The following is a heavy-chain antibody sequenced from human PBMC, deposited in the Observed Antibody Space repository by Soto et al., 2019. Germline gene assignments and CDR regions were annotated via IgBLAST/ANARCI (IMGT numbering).Heavy chain of an antibody. Sequence: SLRLSCAASGFTFDDYAMHWVRQAPGKGLEWVSGISWNSGSIGYADSVKGRFTISRDNAKNSLYLQMNSLRAEDTALYYCAKVTTPARWADIFDYWGQGALVTVSS. CDR1: GFTFDDYA. CDR3: AKVTTPARWADIFDY. CDR2: ISWNSGSI. D-gene: IGHD2-2*01. V-gene: IGHV3-9*01. J-gene: IGHJ4*02.